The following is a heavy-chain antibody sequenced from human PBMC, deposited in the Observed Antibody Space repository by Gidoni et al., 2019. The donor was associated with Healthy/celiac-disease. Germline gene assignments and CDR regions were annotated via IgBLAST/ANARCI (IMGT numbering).Heavy chain of an antibody. Sequence: QVQLVESGGGVVQPGWSLRLSCAASGFTFSSHGMHWVRQAPGKGLEWVAVKWYDGSNKYYADSVKGRFTISRENSKKTLYLQMNSLRAEDTAVYYCARDGESGSDNRYYYYYGMDVWGQGTTVTVSS. CDR1: GFTFSSHG. D-gene: IGHD1-26*01. CDR3: ARDGESGSDNRYYYYYGMDV. CDR2: KWYDGSNK. V-gene: IGHV3-33*01. J-gene: IGHJ6*02.